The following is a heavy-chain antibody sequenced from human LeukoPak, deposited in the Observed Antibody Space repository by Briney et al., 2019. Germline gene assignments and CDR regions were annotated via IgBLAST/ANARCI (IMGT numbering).Heavy chain of an antibody. D-gene: IGHD3-22*01. CDR3: ASSITMIAPES. V-gene: IGHV4-59*01. Sequence: SETLSLTCTVSGGSISSYYWSWIRQPPGKGLEWIGYIYYSGSTNYNPSLKSRVTISVDTSKNQFSLKLSSVTAADTAVYYCASSITMIAPESWGRGTMVTVSS. CDR2: IYYSGST. CDR1: GGSISSYY. J-gene: IGHJ3*01.